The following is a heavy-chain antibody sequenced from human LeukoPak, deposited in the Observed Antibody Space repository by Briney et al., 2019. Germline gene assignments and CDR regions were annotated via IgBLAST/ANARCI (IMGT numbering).Heavy chain of an antibody. CDR3: VRTRVVVTAYFDY. CDR1: GFTFSNYW. D-gene: IGHD2-21*02. Sequence: GGSLRLSCAASGFTFSNYWMSWVRQAPGKGLEWVTNIKDFGSEKYYVDSVKGRFTISRDNAKNSLYLQMNSLRAEDTALYYCVRTRVVVTAYFDYWGQGTLVAVSS. J-gene: IGHJ4*02. CDR2: IKDFGSEK. V-gene: IGHV3-7*01.